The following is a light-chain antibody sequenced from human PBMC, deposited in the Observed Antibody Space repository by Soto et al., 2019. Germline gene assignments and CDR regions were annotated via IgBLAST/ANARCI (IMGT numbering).Light chain of an antibody. J-gene: IGLJ3*02. CDR3: AAWDDSLSGRV. Sequence: QSVLTQPRSVSGSPGQSVTISCTGTGSDVGRYNYVSWYEQHPGKAPKLVIYDVSERPSGVPDRFSGSKSGNTASLTISGLQAEDEADYYCAAWDDSLSGRVFGGGTKLTVL. CDR1: GSDVGRYNY. V-gene: IGLV2-11*01. CDR2: DVS.